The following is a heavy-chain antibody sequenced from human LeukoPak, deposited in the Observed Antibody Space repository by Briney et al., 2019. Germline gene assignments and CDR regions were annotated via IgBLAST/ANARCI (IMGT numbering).Heavy chain of an antibody. Sequence: PGGSLRLSCAASGFTFNSYSMNWVRQAPGKGLEWVAFISSSSSTIYYADSVKGRFTISRDNAKNSLYLQMNSLRAEDTAVYYCARDHRGFDYWGQGTLVTVSS. CDR3: ARDHRGFDY. CDR2: ISSSSSTI. J-gene: IGHJ4*02. CDR1: GFTFNSYS. V-gene: IGHV3-48*01.